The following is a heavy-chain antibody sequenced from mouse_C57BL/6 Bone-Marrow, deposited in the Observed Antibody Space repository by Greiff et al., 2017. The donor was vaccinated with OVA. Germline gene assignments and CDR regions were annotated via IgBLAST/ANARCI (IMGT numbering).Heavy chain of an antibody. CDR2: ISNGGGST. CDR3: ARRGWLDY. D-gene: IGHD2-3*01. CDR1: GFTFSDYY. Sequence: EVQVVESGGDLVKPGGSLKLSCAASGFTFSDYYMYWVRQTPEKRLEWVAYISNGGGSTYYPDTVKGRFTISRDNAKNTLYLQMSRLKSEDTAMYYCARRGWLDYWGQGTTLTVSS. J-gene: IGHJ2*01. V-gene: IGHV5-12*01.